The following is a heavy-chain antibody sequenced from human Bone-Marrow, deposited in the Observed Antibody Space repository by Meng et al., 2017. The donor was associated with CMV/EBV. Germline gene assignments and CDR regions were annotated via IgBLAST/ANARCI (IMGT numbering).Heavy chain of an antibody. CDR2: INPSAGTS. CDR3: ARDRVFTYGSGGARWYFDF. CDR1: FTCHY. V-gene: IGHV1-46*01. D-gene: IGHD6-19*01. Sequence: FTCHYVPCVRHAPARRLGWLSIINPSAGTSTSARTFQGSVAVTSDTSTGTVNMELSSLRSEDTAVYYCARDRVFTYGSGGARWYFDFWGRGTLVTVSS. J-gene: IGHJ2*01.